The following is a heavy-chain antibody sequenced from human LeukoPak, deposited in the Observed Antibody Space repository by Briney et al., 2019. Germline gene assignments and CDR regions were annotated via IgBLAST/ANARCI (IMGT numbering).Heavy chain of an antibody. CDR2: IYTSGST. CDR3: ARDVGYYYDSSGYYYP. J-gene: IGHJ5*02. D-gene: IGHD3-22*01. V-gene: IGHV4-4*07. Sequence: SETLSLTCTVSGGSISSYYWSWIRQPAGKGLEWIGRIYTSGSTDYNPSLKSRVTMSVDTSKNQFSLKLSSVTAADTAVYYCARDVGYYYDSSGYYYPWGQGTLVTVSS. CDR1: GGSISSYY.